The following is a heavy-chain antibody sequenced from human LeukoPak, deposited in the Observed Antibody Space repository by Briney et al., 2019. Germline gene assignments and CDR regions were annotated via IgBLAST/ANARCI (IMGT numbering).Heavy chain of an antibody. Sequence: PSETLSLTCTVSAYSISSGYYWGWIRQPPGKGLEWIGSIYYSGNTYYNPSLMSRVTISVDTSKNQFSLKLSSVTAADTAVYYCARSIWALDYWGQGTLVTVSS. CDR2: IYYSGNT. J-gene: IGHJ4*02. CDR1: AYSISSGYY. D-gene: IGHD6-6*01. V-gene: IGHV4-38-2*02. CDR3: ARSIWALDY.